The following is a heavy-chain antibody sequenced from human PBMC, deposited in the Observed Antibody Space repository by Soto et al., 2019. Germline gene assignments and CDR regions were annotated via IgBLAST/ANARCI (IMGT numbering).Heavy chain of an antibody. J-gene: IGHJ4*02. Sequence: EVQLLESGGGLVQPGGSLRLSCAASGLTFSSYAMSWVRQATGKGLEWVSVISGSCGSTYYADYVKGRFNIYRDNSKNNMYLKMNSVRAEETAVYYCAKRGGGQYFDYWGQGTLVTVSS. D-gene: IGHD3-16*01. CDR3: AKRGGGQYFDY. CDR2: ISGSCGST. CDR1: GLTFSSYA. V-gene: IGHV3-23*01.